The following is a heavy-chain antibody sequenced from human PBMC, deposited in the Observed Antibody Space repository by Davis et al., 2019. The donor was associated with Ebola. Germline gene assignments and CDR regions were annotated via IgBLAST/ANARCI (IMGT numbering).Heavy chain of an antibody. D-gene: IGHD3-9*01. CDR3: ARETGFYFDY. J-gene: IGHJ4*02. CDR1: GFTFSSYA. CDR2: ISGSGSST. V-gene: IGHV3-23*01. Sequence: GESLKISCAASGFTFSSYAMSWVRQAPGKGLEWVSTISGSGSSTYYADSVKGRFTISRDNSKNTLYLQMNSLRAEDTAVYYCARETGFYFDYWGQGTPVTVSS.